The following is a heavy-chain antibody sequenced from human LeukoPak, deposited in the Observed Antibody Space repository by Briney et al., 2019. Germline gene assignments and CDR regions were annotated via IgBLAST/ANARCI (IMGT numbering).Heavy chain of an antibody. CDR2: IYHSGTT. J-gene: IGHJ4*02. Sequence: SETLSLTCTVSGYSISTGYYWGWIRQPPGKGLEWIGSIYHSGTTYYNPSLKSRVTISVDTSKNQFSLKLNSVTAADTAVYYCARRSVAYSYDSSGYSPVYYFDYWGQGTLVTVSS. CDR3: ARRSVAYSYDSSGYSPVYYFDY. D-gene: IGHD3-22*01. CDR1: GYSISTGYY. V-gene: IGHV4-38-2*02.